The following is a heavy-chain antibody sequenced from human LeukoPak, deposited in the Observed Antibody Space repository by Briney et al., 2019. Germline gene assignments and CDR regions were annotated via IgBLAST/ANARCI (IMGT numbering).Heavy chain of an antibody. CDR2: ISAYNGNT. Sequence: GASVKVSCKASGYTFTSYGISWVRQAPGQGLEWMGWISAYNGNTNYAQKLQGRVTMTTDTSTSTAYMELRSLRSDDTAVYYCARDLCSGGSCYVVHFDYWGQGTLVTVSS. CDR1: GYTFTSYG. J-gene: IGHJ4*02. D-gene: IGHD2-15*01. V-gene: IGHV1-18*01. CDR3: ARDLCSGGSCYVVHFDY.